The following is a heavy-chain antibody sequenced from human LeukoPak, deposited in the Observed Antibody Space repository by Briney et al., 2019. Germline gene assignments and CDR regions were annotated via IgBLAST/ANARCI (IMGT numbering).Heavy chain of an antibody. CDR1: GFTFSSYA. Sequence: GGSLRLSCAASGFTFSSYAMHWDRQLPGKGLEWVAVISYDGSNKYYADSVKGRFTISRDNSKNTLYLQMNSRRAEDTAVYYCARVRREVIGDAFDIWGQGTMVTVSS. D-gene: IGHD5-24*01. V-gene: IGHV3-30-3*01. J-gene: IGHJ3*02. CDR2: ISYDGSNK. CDR3: ARVRREVIGDAFDI.